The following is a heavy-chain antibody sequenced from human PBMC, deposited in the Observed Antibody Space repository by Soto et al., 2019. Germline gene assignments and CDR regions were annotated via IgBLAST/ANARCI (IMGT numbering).Heavy chain of an antibody. CDR1: GYTFTSYG. CDR3: AREVKLDELWFGELPSMDV. J-gene: IGHJ6*02. CDR2: ISAYNGNT. V-gene: IGHV1-18*01. Sequence: ASVKVSCKASGYTFTSYGISWVRQAPGQGLEWMGWISAYNGNTNYAQKLHGRVTMTTDTSTSTAYMELRSLRYDDTAVYYCAREVKLDELWFGELPSMDVWGQGTTVTVSS. D-gene: IGHD3-10*01.